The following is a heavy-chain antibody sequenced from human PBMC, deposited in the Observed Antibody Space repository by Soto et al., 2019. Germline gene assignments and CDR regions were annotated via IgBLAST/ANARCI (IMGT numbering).Heavy chain of an antibody. Sequence: ASVKVSCKASGYTFTSYYMHWVRQAPGQGLEWMGIINPSGGSTSYAQKFQGRVTMTRDTSTSTVYMELSSLRSEDTAVYYCASFVCSGGSCYPRSFGMDVWGQGTTVTVSS. CDR3: ASFVCSGGSCYPRSFGMDV. CDR1: GYTFTSYY. V-gene: IGHV1-46*03. D-gene: IGHD2-15*01. J-gene: IGHJ6*02. CDR2: INPSGGST.